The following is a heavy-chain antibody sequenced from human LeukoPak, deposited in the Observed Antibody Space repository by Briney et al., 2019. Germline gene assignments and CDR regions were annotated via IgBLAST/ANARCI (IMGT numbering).Heavy chain of an antibody. Sequence: GGSLRLSCATSGFTFSSYAMNWVRQASGKGLEWVSTISTSGGGTSYADPVKGRFTISRDNSKNTLYLQMNSLRAEDTAVYYCAKGAFGDLSPLDYWGQGTLVTVSS. D-gene: IGHD3-10*01. V-gene: IGHV3-23*01. CDR3: AKGAFGDLSPLDY. CDR2: ISTSGGGT. J-gene: IGHJ4*02. CDR1: GFTFSSYA.